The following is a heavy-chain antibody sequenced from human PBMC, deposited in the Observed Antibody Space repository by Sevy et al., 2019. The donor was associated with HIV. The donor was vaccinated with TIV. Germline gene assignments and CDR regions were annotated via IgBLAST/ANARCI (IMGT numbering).Heavy chain of an antibody. CDR3: VGEGVGGYSYSLDQ. Sequence: GGSLRLSCAASGFTFSVYWMTWVRQAPGKGLEWVATMKEDGSDKDYVDSVKGRFTNSRDNAKNSLYLQMNSLRAEDTAVYYCVGEGVGGYSYSLDQWGLGTLVTVSS. CDR1: GFTFSVYW. CDR2: MKEDGSDK. V-gene: IGHV3-7*01. J-gene: IGHJ4*02. D-gene: IGHD5-18*01.